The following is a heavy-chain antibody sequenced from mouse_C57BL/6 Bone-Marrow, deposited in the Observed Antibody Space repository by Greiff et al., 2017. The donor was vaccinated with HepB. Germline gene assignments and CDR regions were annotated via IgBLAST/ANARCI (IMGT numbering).Heavy chain of an antibody. V-gene: IGHV1-76*01. CDR1: GYTFTDYY. CDR3: ARGEIEGRNPAWFAY. CDR2: IYPGSGNT. D-gene: IGHD1-1*01. Sequence: VQLQQSGAELVRPGASVKLSCKASGYTFTDYYINWVKQRPGQGLEWIARIYPGSGNTYYNEKFKGKSTLTAEKSSSTAYMQLSSLTSEDPAVYFCARGEIEGRNPAWFAYWGQGTLVTVSA. J-gene: IGHJ3*01.